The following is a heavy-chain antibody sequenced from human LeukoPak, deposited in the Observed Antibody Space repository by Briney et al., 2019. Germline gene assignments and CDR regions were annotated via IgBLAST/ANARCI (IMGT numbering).Heavy chain of an antibody. V-gene: IGHV4-59*08. Sequence: SETQSLTCALCVGSINIHYGVWLRKPPEKGLQWIGDIYYTWKINYNPSLESRVTITLDTSKDHLSLNLTSVLAADTAIYYCVRRDTGWNYFVYWGQGILVTVSS. D-gene: IGHD6-19*01. CDR3: VRRDTGWNYFVY. CDR1: VGSINIHY. CDR2: IYYTWKI. J-gene: IGHJ4*02.